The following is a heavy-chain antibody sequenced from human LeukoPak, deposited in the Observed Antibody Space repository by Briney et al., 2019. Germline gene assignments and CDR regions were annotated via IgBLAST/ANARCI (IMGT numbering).Heavy chain of an antibody. J-gene: IGHJ4*02. V-gene: IGHV3-74*01. CDR3: AKDFDRVFDY. Sequence: GGSLRLSCAASGFTFSSHWMHWVRQAPGKGLVWVSRINSDGSSTDYADSVKGRFTISRDNTKNTLYLQMNSLRAEDTAVYYCAKDFDRVFDYWGQGTLVTVSS. D-gene: IGHD3-22*01. CDR1: GFTFSSHW. CDR2: INSDGSST.